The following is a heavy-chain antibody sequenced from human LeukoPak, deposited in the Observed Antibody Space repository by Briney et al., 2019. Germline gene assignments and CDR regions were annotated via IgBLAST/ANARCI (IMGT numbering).Heavy chain of an antibody. J-gene: IGHJ4*02. CDR3: AKDLSRTVTTSYFDH. V-gene: IGHV3-30*18. CDR2: ISYDGSNK. Sequence: PGGSLRLSCAASGFTFSSYGMHWVRQAPGKGLEWVAIISYDGSNKYYADSVKGRFTISRDNSKNTLYLQMNSLRVEDTAVYSCAKDLSRTVTTSYFDHWGQGTLVTVSS. CDR1: GFTFSSYG. D-gene: IGHD4-17*01.